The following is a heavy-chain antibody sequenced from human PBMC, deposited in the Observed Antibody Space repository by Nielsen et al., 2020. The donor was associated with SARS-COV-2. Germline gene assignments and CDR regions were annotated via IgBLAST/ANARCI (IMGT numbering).Heavy chain of an antibody. J-gene: IGHJ6*02. CDR3: AKAPSLETNYGMDV. CDR2: ISWNSGSI. Sequence: GGSLRLSCAASGFTFDDYAMHWVRQAPGKGLEWVSGISWNSGSIGYADSVKGRFTISRDNAKNSLYLQMNSLRAEDTALYYCAKAPSLETNYGMDVWSQGTTVTVSS. CDR1: GFTFDDYA. V-gene: IGHV3-9*01. D-gene: IGHD3-16*02.